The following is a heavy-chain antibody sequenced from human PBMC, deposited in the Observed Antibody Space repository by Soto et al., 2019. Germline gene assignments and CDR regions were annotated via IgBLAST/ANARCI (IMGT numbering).Heavy chain of an antibody. CDR3: ASQYYDFWSGYYWAPAFDY. CDR1: GGSFSGYY. V-gene: IGHV4-34*01. Sequence: SETLSLTCAVYGGSFSGYYWSWIRQPPGKGLEWIGEINHSGSTNYNPPLKSRVTISVDTSKNQFSLKLSSVTAADTAVYYCASQYYDFWSGYYWAPAFDYWGQGTLVTVSS. D-gene: IGHD3-3*01. J-gene: IGHJ4*02. CDR2: INHSGST.